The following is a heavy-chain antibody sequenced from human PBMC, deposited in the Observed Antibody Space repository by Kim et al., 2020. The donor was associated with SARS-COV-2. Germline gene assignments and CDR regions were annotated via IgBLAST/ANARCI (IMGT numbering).Heavy chain of an antibody. D-gene: IGHD3-10*01. CDR2: ISYDGSNK. CDR1: GFTFSSYG. V-gene: IGHV3-30*18. CDR3: AKVAGWFGEFYYYYYGMDV. J-gene: IGHJ6*02. Sequence: GGSLRLSCAASGFTFSSYGMHWVRQAPGKGLEWVAVISYDGSNKYYADSVKGRFTISRDNSKNTLYLQMNSLRAEDTAVYYCAKVAGWFGEFYYYYYGMDVWGQGTTVTVSS.